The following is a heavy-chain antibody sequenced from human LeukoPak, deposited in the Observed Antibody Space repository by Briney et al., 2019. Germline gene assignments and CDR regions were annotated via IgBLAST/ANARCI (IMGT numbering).Heavy chain of an antibody. V-gene: IGHV1-69*06. CDR2: IIPIFGTA. D-gene: IGHD3-22*01. J-gene: IGHJ4*02. Sequence: GASVKVSCKASGGTFSSYAISWVRQAPGQGLEWMGGIIPIFGTANYAQKFQGRVTIIADKSTSTAYMELSSLRSEDTAVYYCARAGYYYDSSGHGPFDYWGQGTLVTVSS. CDR1: GGTFSSYA. CDR3: ARAGYYYDSSGHGPFDY.